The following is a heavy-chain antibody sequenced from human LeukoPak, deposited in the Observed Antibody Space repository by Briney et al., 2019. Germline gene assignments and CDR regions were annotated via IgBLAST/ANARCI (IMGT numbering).Heavy chain of an antibody. Sequence: GGSLRLPCAASGFTFSSYSMNWVRQAPGKGLEWVSYISSSSSTIYYADSVKGRFTISRDNAKNSLYLQMNSLRAEDTAVYYCARDRRLRYFDDWGQGTLVTVSS. D-gene: IGHD3-9*01. CDR1: GFTFSSYS. J-gene: IGHJ4*02. V-gene: IGHV3-48*01. CDR3: ARDRRLRYFDD. CDR2: ISSSSSTI.